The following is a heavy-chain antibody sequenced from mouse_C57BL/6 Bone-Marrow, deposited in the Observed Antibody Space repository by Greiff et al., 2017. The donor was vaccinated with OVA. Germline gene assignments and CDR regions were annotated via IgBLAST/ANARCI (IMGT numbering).Heavy chain of an antibody. D-gene: IGHD4-1*01. CDR1: GYTFTSYW. CDR2: IDPSDSYT. Sequence: QVQLQQPGAELVKPGASVKLSCKASGYTFTSYWMQWVKQRPGQGLEWIGEIDPSDSYTNYNQKFKGQATLTGDTSASTAYMQLSSLTSEASAVYYCARTVGLYWGQGTTLTVSS. V-gene: IGHV1-50*01. CDR3: ARTVGLY. J-gene: IGHJ2*01.